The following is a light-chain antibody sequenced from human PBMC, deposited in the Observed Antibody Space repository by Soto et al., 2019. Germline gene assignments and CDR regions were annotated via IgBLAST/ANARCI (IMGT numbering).Light chain of an antibody. V-gene: IGKV1-16*01. Sequence: EIQMTQSPSSLSTSVGYRVTISCRASQSISSFLNWFQQKPGKAPKLLIYDASSLQSGVPSRFSGSGSETEFTLTISSLQPDDFATYYCQQYNVYSTFGGGTKVDI. CDR3: QQYNVYST. J-gene: IGKJ4*01. CDR2: DAS. CDR1: QSISSF.